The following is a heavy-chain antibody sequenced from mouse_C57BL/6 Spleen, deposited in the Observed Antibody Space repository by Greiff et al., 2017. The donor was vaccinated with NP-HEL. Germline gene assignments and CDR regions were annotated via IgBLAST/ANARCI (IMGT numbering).Heavy chain of an antibody. J-gene: IGHJ4*01. CDR1: GFTFSSYA. CDR2: ISSGGDYI. Sequence: EVHLVESGEGLVKPGGSLKLSCAASGFTFSSYAMSWVRQTPEKRLEWVAYISSGGDYIYYADTVKGRFTISRDNARNTLYLQMSSLKSEDTAMYYCTRDPAYDYDEGAYYAMDYWGQGTSVTVSS. V-gene: IGHV5-9-1*02. D-gene: IGHD2-4*01. CDR3: TRDPAYDYDEGAYYAMDY.